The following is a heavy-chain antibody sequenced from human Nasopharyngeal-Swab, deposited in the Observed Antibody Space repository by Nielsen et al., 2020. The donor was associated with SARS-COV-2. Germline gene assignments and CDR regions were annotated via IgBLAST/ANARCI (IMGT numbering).Heavy chain of an antibody. D-gene: IGHD3-10*01. CDR3: ARDNYYGSGTLFDY. V-gene: IGHV3-21*01. CDR1: GFTFSSYS. J-gene: IGHJ4*02. Sequence: ESLKISCAASGFTFSSYSMNWVRQAPGKGLEWVSSISSSSSYIYYADSVKGRFTISRDNAKNSLYLQMNSLRAEDTAVYYCARDNYYGSGTLFDYWGQGTLVTVSS. CDR2: ISSSSSYI.